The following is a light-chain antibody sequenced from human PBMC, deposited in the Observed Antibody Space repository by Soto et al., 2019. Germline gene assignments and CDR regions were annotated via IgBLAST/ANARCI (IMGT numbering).Light chain of an antibody. Sequence: EIVLTQSPAPLSLSPGEIATLSCTASQSVSSYLAWYQQKPGQAPRLLLYDASNRATGIPARFSGSGSGTDFTLTISSLAPEDFAVYYCQQRSNWPPMYTFGQGTKLEIK. CDR2: DAS. V-gene: IGKV3-11*01. CDR3: QQRSNWPPMYT. CDR1: QSVSSY. J-gene: IGKJ2*01.